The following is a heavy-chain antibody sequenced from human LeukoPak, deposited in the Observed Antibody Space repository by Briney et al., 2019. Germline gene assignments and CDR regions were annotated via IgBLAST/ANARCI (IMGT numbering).Heavy chain of an antibody. J-gene: IGHJ6*02. CDR2: TYYRSKWYN. CDR3: ARGGGLGAAAGAYYYYDMDV. V-gene: IGHV6-1*01. CDR1: GDSVPSNSAA. Sequence: SQTLSLTRAISGDSVPSNSAAWNWIRQSPSRGLEWLGRTYYRSKWYNDYAVSVKSRITINPDTSKYQFSLQLNSVTPEDTAVYYCARGGGLGAAAGAYYYYDMDVWGQGTTVTVSS. D-gene: IGHD6-13*01.